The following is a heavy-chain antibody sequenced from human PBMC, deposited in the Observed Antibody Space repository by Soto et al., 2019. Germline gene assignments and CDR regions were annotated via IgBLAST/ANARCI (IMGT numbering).Heavy chain of an antibody. J-gene: IGHJ6*02. CDR1: GGSFSGYY. Sequence: SETLSLTCAVYGGSFSGYYWSWIRQPPGKGLEWIGEINHSGNTNYNPSLKSRVTISVDTSRNQFSLKLSSVTAADTAVYYCESYYYYYGMDVWGQGTTVTVSS. CDR3: ESYYYYYGMDV. V-gene: IGHV4-34*01. CDR2: INHSGNT.